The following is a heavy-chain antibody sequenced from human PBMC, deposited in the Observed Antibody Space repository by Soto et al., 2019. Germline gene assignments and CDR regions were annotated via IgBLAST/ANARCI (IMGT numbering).Heavy chain of an antibody. V-gene: IGHV3-30*03. CDR2: ISYDARIT. D-gene: IGHD3-3*01. J-gene: IGHJ4*02. Sequence: QVQLVQSGGGVVQPASSLRLSCAASGFTFSSYGLHWLRQAPGKGMECVAVISYDARITYYGDSVKGRFTISSDAAKTTVQRQWNRLRAEDTAVNYSARSGRNYDFIYDFDVWGPGALLTVSS. CDR3: ARSGRNYDFIYDFDV. CDR1: GFTFSSYG.